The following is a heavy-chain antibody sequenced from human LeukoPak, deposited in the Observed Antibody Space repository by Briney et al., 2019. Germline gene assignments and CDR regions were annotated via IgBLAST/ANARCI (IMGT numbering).Heavy chain of an antibody. J-gene: IGHJ3*01. CDR1: GASISNYY. V-gene: IGHV4-59*08. CDR2: LYHSGDT. Sequence: SETLSLTCTVSGASISNYYWNWIRQPPGKGLEWVGILYHSGDTKYNPPLKSRVSISVDRSKNQFSLNLSSVTAADTAVYYCAKKDGGAFDVWGQGKLV. CDR3: AKKDGGAFDV.